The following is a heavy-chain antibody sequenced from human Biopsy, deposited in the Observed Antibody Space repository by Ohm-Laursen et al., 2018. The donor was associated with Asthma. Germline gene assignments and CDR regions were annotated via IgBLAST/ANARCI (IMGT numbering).Heavy chain of an antibody. V-gene: IGHV3-30*03. CDR1: GFTFSSYG. D-gene: IGHD3-3*01. CDR3: ASQSSGPDFWSGYYYFDY. Sequence: SLRLSCTASGFTFSSYGMHWVRQAPGKGLEWVAVISYDGSNKYYADSVKGRFAISRDNSKNTLYLQMNSLRAEDTAVYYCASQSSGPDFWSGYYYFDYWGQGTLVTVSS. CDR2: ISYDGSNK. J-gene: IGHJ4*02.